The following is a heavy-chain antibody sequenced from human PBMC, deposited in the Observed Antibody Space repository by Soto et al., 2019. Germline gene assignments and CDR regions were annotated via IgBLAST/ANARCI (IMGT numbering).Heavy chain of an antibody. CDR2: ISYDGSNK. CDR3: VKDGKYYDFCTGGYYYYGMDV. J-gene: IGHJ6*02. V-gene: IGHV3-30*18. Sequence: QVQLVESGGGVVQPGRSLRLSCAASGFTFSSYGMQWVRQAPGKGLEWVAVISYDGSNKYYAESVKGRFTISRDNSKNTLYLQMNSLMAEDTAVYYCVKDGKYYDFCTGGYYYYGMDVWGQGTTVTVSS. CDR1: GFTFSSYG. D-gene: IGHD3-3*01.